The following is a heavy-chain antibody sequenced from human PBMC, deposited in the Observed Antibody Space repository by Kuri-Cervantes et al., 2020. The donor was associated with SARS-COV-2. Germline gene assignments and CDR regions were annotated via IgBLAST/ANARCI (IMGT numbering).Heavy chain of an antibody. CDR3: ARDDFSYGSNHFDI. CDR1: GGSVNRGSYY. V-gene: IGHV4-61*01. J-gene: IGHJ4*02. Sequence: SETLSLTCSISGGSVNRGSYYWTWIRQAPGKGLEWIAYMYYNVKTTYNPSLKSRVTISADTSENQFSLKLTSVTAADTAVYYCARDDFSYGSNHFDIWGQGILVTVSS. CDR2: MYYNVKT. D-gene: IGHD6-13*01.